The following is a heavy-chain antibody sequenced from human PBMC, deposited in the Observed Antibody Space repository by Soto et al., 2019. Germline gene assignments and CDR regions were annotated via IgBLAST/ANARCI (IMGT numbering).Heavy chain of an antibody. D-gene: IGHD2-8*02. Sequence: QVQLVQSGAEVKKPGSSVKVSCKASGGTFSRYTFTWVRQAPGQGLEWMGRIIPILDIPNYAQNFQGRVTITADNSNSTDSMELSCLASGDTAVYYCARHFTGVLVLGTSPPGGDNYGWDVWGQGTTVTVSS. CDR1: GGTFSRYT. J-gene: IGHJ6*02. CDR2: IIPILDIP. CDR3: ARHFTGVLVLGTSPPGGDNYGWDV. V-gene: IGHV1-69*02.